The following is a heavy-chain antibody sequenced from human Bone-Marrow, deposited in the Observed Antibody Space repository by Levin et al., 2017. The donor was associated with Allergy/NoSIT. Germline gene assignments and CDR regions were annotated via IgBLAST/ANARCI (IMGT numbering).Heavy chain of an antibody. CDR3: AKDRGSWGLCPSGSCYALGD. V-gene: IGHV1-18*01. CDR1: GYNFISHG. CDR2: MSPFTGNT. J-gene: IGHJ4*02. D-gene: IGHD2-15*01. Sequence: ASVKVSCQTSGYNFISHGITWVRQAPGQGLEWMGWMSPFTGNTRTAETFQGRLTMTADTATNTAHMELTTLRSDDTAIYFCAKDRGSWGLCPSGSCYALGDWGQGTLVSVSS.